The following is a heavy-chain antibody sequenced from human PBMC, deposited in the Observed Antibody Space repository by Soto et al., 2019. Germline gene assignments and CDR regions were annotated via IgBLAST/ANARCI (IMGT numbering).Heavy chain of an antibody. Sequence: ALRLSCAASGFTFSSYGMHWVRQAPGKGLEWVAVVLYDGTSKDYADSVQGRFTISRDNSKNTLYLQMNSLRAEDTAVYYCAKDRGVYATAFDYWGQGTLVTVSS. D-gene: IGHD2-8*01. J-gene: IGHJ4*01. CDR3: AKDRGVYATAFDY. CDR2: VLYDGTSK. CDR1: GFTFSSYG. V-gene: IGHV3-30*18.